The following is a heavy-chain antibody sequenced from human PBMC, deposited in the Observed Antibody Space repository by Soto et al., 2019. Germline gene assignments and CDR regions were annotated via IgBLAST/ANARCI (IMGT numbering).Heavy chain of an antibody. V-gene: IGHV1-18*01. CDR2: ISAHNGKT. D-gene: IGHD4-17*01. J-gene: IGHJ4*02. CDR1: GYIFTSYG. CDR3: ARGRYGDY. Sequence: QAHLVQSGPEVKKPGASVKVSCKGSGYIFTSYGIAWVRHAPGQGLEWVGWISAHNGKTEYAQKFQCRVTVTRDTSTSTAYLELRSLRSDDTALYYGARGRYGDYWGQGALVTVSS.